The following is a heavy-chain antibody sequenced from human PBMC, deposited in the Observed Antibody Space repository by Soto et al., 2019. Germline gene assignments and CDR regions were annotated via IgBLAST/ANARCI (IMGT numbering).Heavy chain of an antibody. CDR2: IIPIFGTA. J-gene: IGHJ6*02. CDR3: ARTGVVVAATYYYYGMDV. V-gene: IGHV1-69*13. CDR1: GGTFSSYA. D-gene: IGHD2-15*01. Sequence: SVKVSCKASGGTFSSYAISWVRQAPGQGLEWMGGIIPIFGTANYAQKFQGRVTITADESTSTAYMELSSLKSEDTAVYYCARTGVVVAATYYYYGMDVWGQGTTVTVSS.